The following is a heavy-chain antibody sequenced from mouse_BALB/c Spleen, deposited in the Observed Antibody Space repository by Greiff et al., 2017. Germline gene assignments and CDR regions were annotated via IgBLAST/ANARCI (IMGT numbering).Heavy chain of an antibody. D-gene: IGHD1-2*01. CDR1: GFAFSSYD. CDR3: ARQNGRGCAY. Sequence: EVKLVESGGGLVKPGGSLKLSCAASGFAFSSYDMSWVRQSPEKRLEWVAYISSGGGSTYYPDTVKGRFTISRDNAKNTLYLQMSSLKSEDTAMYYCARQNGRGCAYWGQGTLVTVSA. V-gene: IGHV5-12-1*01. CDR2: ISSGGGST. J-gene: IGHJ3*01.